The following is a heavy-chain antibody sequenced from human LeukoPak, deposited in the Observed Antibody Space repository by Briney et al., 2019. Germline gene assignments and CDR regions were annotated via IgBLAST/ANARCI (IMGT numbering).Heavy chain of an antibody. J-gene: IGHJ4*02. CDR2: IRYDGSNK. CDR1: GFTFSSYG. D-gene: IGHD5-24*01. Sequence: PGGSLRLSCAASGFTFSSYGMHWVRQAPGKGLEWVAFIRYDGSNKYYADSVKGRFTISRDNSKNTLYLQMNSLRAEDTAMYYCAKDPTMATILFDYWGQGTLVTVSS. CDR3: AKDPTMATILFDY. V-gene: IGHV3-30*02.